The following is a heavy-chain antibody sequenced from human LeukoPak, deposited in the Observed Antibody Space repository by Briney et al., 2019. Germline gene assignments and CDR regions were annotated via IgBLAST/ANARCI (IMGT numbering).Heavy chain of an antibody. D-gene: IGHD4/OR15-4a*01. CDR3: ARRAGAYSHPYDY. CDR1: GFSVSSNS. CDR2: IYSGTI. J-gene: IGHJ4*02. V-gene: IGHV3-53*01. Sequence: GGSLRLSCPVSGFSVSSNSMSWVRQAPGKGLEWVSFIYSGTIHYSDSVKGRFTISRDNSKNTLYLQMNSLRAEDTAVYYCARRAGAYSHPYDYWGQGTLVTVSS.